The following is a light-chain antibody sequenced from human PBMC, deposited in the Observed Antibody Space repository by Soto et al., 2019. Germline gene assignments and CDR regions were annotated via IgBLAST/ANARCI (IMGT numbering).Light chain of an antibody. V-gene: IGKV3-15*01. Sequence: EIVMTQSPATLSVSPGERATLSCRASQSVSSNLAWYQQKPGQAPRLLIYGASTRATGIPARFSGSGSGTXXXLTISSLQSEDFAVYYCQQYGTFGQGTKVEIK. CDR3: QQYGT. CDR2: GAS. CDR1: QSVSSN. J-gene: IGKJ1*01.